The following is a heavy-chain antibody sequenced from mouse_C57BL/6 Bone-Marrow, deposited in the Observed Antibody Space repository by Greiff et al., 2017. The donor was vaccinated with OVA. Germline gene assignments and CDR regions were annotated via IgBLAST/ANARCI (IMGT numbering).Heavy chain of an antibody. CDR1: GFSLTGYG. CDR2: IWRGGST. CDR3: AKKDYGSRYAMDY. J-gene: IGHJ4*01. Sequence: QVQLQQSGPGLVQPSQSLSITCTVSGFSLTGYGVPWVRQSPGKGLEWLGVIWRGGSTDYNAAFMSRLSITKDNSKSQVFFKMNSLQADDTAIYYCAKKDYGSRYAMDYWGQGTSVTVSS. V-gene: IGHV2-5*01. D-gene: IGHD1-1*01.